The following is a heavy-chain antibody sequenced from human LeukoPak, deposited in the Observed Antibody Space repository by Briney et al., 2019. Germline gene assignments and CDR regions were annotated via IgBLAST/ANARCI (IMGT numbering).Heavy chain of an antibody. J-gene: IGHJ4*02. CDR2: IYPNSGAT. CDR3: GTLLSNGPFDY. CDR1: GYTFTGYY. V-gene: IGHV1-2*02. Sequence: ASVKVSCEASGYTFTGYYMHWVRQAPGQGLEWMGWIYPNSGATKYAQKFQGRVTMTRDTSISTAYMELSRLTSDDTAVYYCGTLLSNGPFDYWGQGTLVTVSS.